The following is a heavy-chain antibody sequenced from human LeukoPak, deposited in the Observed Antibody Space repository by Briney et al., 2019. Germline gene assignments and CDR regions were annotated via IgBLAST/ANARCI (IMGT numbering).Heavy chain of an antibody. V-gene: IGHV3-49*04. J-gene: IGHJ6*02. Sequence: GGSLRPSCTSSGFTFGDYDMSWVRQAPGKGLEWISFIRSKTFGGTTEYAASVKGRFTISRDDSKSIAYLQMNSLKTEDTAVYYCTRELWELRPADFAMDVWGQGTTVTVSS. CDR1: GFTFGDYD. CDR3: TRELWELRPADFAMDV. CDR2: IRSKTFGGTT. D-gene: IGHD1-26*01.